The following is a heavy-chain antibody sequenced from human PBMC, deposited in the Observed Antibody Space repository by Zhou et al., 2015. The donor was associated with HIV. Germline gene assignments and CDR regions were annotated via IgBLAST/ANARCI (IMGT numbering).Heavy chain of an antibody. D-gene: IGHD3-3*01. V-gene: IGHV1-8*01. CDR1: GYAFTTYD. CDR2: MNAGGGQT. CDR3: ARDRETRTTYGVVVMEGMDV. Sequence: QVQLVQSGAEVKKPGASVKVSCEASGYAFTTYDINWMRQATGQRPEWMGWMNAGGGQTGYAQKFQGRVTISADEYTNTVYMEVSRLTADDTAVYYCARDRETRTTYGVVVMEGMDVWGQGTTVIVS. J-gene: IGHJ6*02.